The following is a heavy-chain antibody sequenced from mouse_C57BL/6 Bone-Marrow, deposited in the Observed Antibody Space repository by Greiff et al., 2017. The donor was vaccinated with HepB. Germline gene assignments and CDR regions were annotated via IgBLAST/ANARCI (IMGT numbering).Heavy chain of an antibody. CDR3: ARDDHYYGSRYWYFDV. V-gene: IGHV7-1*01. J-gene: IGHJ1*03. CDR2: SRNKANDYTT. D-gene: IGHD1-1*01. CDR1: GFTFSDFY. Sequence: EVQLVDSGGGLVQSGRSLRLSCATSGFTFSDFYMEWVRQAPGKGLEWIAASRNKANDYTTEYSASVKGRFIVSRDTSQSILYLQMNALRAEDTAIYYCARDDHYYGSRYWYFDVWGTGTTVTVSS.